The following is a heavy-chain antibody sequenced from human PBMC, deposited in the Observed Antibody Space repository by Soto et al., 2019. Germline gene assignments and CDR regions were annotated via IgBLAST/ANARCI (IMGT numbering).Heavy chain of an antibody. J-gene: IGHJ4*02. CDR1: GVPFRGYA. D-gene: IGHD7-27*01. V-gene: IGHV3-30*14. Sequence: GGPLRPPWAGSGVPFRGYAVHWVRQTPGKGLECVTVISDDGSKTYYADSVKGRFSVSRDDSTNMVFLQMSSLRSEDTAVYYCARDEGTGRPLDYWGQGP. CDR3: ARDEGTGRPLDY. CDR2: ISDDGSKT.